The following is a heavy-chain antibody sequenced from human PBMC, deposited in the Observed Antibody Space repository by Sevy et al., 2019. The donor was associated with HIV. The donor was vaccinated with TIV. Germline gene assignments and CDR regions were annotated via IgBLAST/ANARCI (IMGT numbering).Heavy chain of an antibody. V-gene: IGHV1-18*01. CDR3: ARALFGAAAGSNWFDP. D-gene: IGHD6-13*01. Sequence: ASVKVSCKASGYTFTSYGISWVRQAPGQGLEWMGWISAYNGNTNYAQKLQGRVTMTTDTSTSTAYMELRSLRSDGTAVYYCARALFGAAAGSNWFDPWGQGTLVTVSS. CDR1: GYTFTSYG. CDR2: ISAYNGNT. J-gene: IGHJ5*02.